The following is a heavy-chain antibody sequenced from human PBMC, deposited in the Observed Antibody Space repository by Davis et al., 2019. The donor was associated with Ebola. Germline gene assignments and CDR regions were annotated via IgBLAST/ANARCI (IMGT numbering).Heavy chain of an antibody. CDR1: GNTISTYT. Sequence: ASVKVSCKASGNTISTYTIDWVRQAPGQGLEWMGWISAYNGNTNYAQKLQGRVTMTTDTSTSTAYMELRSLRSDDTAVYYCARDTYYDSIHNDAFDIWGQGTMVTVSS. D-gene: IGHD3-22*01. CDR2: ISAYNGNT. J-gene: IGHJ3*02. CDR3: ARDTYYDSIHNDAFDI. V-gene: IGHV1-18*01.